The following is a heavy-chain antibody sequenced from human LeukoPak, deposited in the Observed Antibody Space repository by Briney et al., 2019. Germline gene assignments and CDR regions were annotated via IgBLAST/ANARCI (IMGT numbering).Heavy chain of an antibody. Sequence: GASVKVSFMSSVYTFTVYYLDGLRQAPGHGLQWMGWVNPNSGVTNYAQKFQGRVTMTRDTSIRRGYMDLRRLRYDDTAVYYCVRVLAVAGTPLRCWGQGTLVTVSS. CDR1: VYTFTVYY. J-gene: IGHJ1*01. CDR2: VNPNSGVT. D-gene: IGHD6-19*01. CDR3: VRVLAVAGTPLRC. V-gene: IGHV1-2*02.